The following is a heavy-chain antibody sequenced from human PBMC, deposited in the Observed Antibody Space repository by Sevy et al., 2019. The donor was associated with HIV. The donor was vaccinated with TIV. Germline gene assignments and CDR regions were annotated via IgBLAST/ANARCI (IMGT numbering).Heavy chain of an antibody. V-gene: IGHV1-2*02. D-gene: IGHD1-26*01. J-gene: IGHJ6*03. CDR1: GYTFTGYY. CDR3: ARPYSGSYASYYYYMDV. Sequence: ASVKVSCKASGYTFTGYYMHWVRQAPGQGLEWMGWINPNSGGTNYAQKFQGRVTMTRDTSISTAYMELSRLRSDDTAVYYCARPYSGSYASYYYYMDVWGKGTTVTVSS. CDR2: INPNSGGT.